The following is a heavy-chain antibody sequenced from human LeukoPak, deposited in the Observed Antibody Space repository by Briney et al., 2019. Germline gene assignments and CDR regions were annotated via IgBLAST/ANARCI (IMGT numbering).Heavy chain of an antibody. D-gene: IGHD5-18*01. CDR1: GFTFSSYG. V-gene: IGHV3-30*18. CDR3: AKTRIQLWPGGDAFDI. Sequence: GGSLRLSCAASGFTFSSYGMHWVRQAPGKGLEWVAVISYDGSNKYYADSVKGRFTISRDNSKNTLYLQMNSLRAEDTAVYYCAKTRIQLWPGGDAFDIWGQGTMVTVSS. CDR2: ISYDGSNK. J-gene: IGHJ3*02.